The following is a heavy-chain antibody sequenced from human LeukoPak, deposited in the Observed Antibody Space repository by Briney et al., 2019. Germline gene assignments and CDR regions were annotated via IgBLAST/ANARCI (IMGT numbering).Heavy chain of an antibody. CDR1: GFTFSSYA. CDR3: AKDHPFDYYYATSGYFLY. J-gene: IGHJ4*02. Sequence: PGGSLRLSCVASGFTFSSYAMAWVRQAPGKGLEWVSYVSGSGSGTYYADSVKGRFTISRDNSKNTVYLQMNSLRADDTAVYYCAKDHPFDYYYATSGYFLYWGQGTLVTVSS. V-gene: IGHV3-23*01. CDR2: VSGSGSGT. D-gene: IGHD3-22*01.